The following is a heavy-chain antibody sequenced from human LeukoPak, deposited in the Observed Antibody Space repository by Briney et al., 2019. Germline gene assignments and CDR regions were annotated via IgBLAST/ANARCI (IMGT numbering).Heavy chain of an antibody. V-gene: IGHV3-9*01. CDR3: AKGSMTTVAYYFDY. Sequence: GGSLRLSCAASGFTFDDYAMHWVRQAPGKGLEWVSGISWNSGSIGYADSVKSRFTISRDNAKNSLYLQMNSLRAEDTALYYCAKGSMTTVAYYFDYWGQGTLVTVSS. J-gene: IGHJ4*02. D-gene: IGHD4-23*01. CDR1: GFTFDDYA. CDR2: ISWNSGSI.